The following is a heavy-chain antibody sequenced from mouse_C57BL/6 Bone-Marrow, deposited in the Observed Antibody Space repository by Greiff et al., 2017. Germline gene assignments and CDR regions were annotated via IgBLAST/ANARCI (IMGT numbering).Heavy chain of an antibody. J-gene: IGHJ1*03. D-gene: IGHD1-1*01. Sequence: EVQLVESGGDLVKPGGSLKLSCAASGFTFSGYGMSWVRQTPDKRLEWVATISSGGSYTYYPDSVKGRFTISRDNAKNTLYLQVSSLKSEDTAMYLCARILRSYFGVWGTGTTVTVSS. CDR2: ISSGGSYT. V-gene: IGHV5-6*01. CDR1: GFTFSGYG. CDR3: ARILRSYFGV.